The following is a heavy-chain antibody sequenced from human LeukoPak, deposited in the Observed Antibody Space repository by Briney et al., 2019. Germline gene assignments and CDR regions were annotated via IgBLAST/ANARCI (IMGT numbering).Heavy chain of an antibody. CDR1: GGSISSYY. V-gene: IGHV4-59*01. CDR3: ARAGYSSSWYLGFDY. D-gene: IGHD6-13*01. CDR2: IYYSGST. J-gene: IGHJ4*02. Sequence: SETLSLTCTVSGGSISSYYWSWIRQPPGKGLEWIGYIYYSGSTNYNPSFKSRVTISVDTSKNQFSLKLSSVTAADTAVYYCARAGYSSSWYLGFDYWGQGTLVTVSS.